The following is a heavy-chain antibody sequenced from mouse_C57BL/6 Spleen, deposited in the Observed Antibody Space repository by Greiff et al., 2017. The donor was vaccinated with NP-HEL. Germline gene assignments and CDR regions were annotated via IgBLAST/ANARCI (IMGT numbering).Heavy chain of an antibody. CDR1: GFTFSDYY. CDR3: ARVRYSNYEGWYFDV. D-gene: IGHD2-5*01. V-gene: IGHV5-16*01. CDR2: INYDGSST. Sequence: EVQLVESEGGLVQPGSSMKLSCTASGFTFSDYYMAWVRQVPEKGLEWVANINYDGSSTYYLDSLKSRFIISRDNAKNILYLQMSSLKSEDTATYYCARVRYSNYEGWYFDVWGTGTTVTVSS. J-gene: IGHJ1*03.